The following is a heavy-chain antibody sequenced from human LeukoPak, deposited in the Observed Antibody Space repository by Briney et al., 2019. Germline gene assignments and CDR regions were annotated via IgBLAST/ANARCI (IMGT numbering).Heavy chain of an antibody. J-gene: IGHJ3*02. CDR3: ARVKDPAYPGAFDI. CDR1: GFTFSTYN. CDR2: ISSSSSYI. Sequence: GGSLRLSCAASGFTFSTYNMNWVRQAPGKGLEWVSSISSSSSYIYYADSVKGRFTISRDNAKNSLYLQMNSLRAEDTAVHYCARVKDPAYPGAFDIWGQGTRVTVSS. V-gene: IGHV3-21*01.